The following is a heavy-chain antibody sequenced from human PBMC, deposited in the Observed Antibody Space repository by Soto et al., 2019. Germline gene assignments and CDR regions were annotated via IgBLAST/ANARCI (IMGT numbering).Heavy chain of an antibody. V-gene: IGHV3-72*01. CDR1: GFTFSDHY. CDR2: TRNKANSYTT. J-gene: IGHJ6*02. D-gene: IGHD6-13*01. CDR3: ARYAGYSSGWYWYYYGMDV. Sequence: EVQLVESGGGLVQPGGSLRLSCAASGFTFSDHYMDWVRQAPGKGLEWVGRTRNKANSYTTEYAASVKGRFTISRDDSKNSLYIQMNSLKTEDPAVYYFARYAGYSSGWYWYYYGMDVWGQGTTVTVPS.